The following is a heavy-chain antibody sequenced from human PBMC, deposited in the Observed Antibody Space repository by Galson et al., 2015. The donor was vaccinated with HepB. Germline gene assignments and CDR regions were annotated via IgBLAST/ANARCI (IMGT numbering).Heavy chain of an antibody. D-gene: IGHD2-15*01. V-gene: IGHV3-13*05. CDR2: IGTAGDP. J-gene: IGHJ4*02. CDR1: GFTFSSYD. CDR3: ARDALTDCFDY. Sequence: SLRLSCAASGFTFSSYDMHWVRQATGKGLEWVSAIGTAGDPYYPGSVKGRFTISRDNSKNTLYLQMNSLRAEDTAVYYCARDALTDCFDYWGQGSLVTVSS.